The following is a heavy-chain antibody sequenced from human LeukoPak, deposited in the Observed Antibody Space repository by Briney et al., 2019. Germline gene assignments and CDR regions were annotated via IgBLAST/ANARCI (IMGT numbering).Heavy chain of an antibody. J-gene: IGHJ4*02. D-gene: IGHD3-22*01. CDR3: ARDFRAYYYDSSGH. V-gene: IGHV3-48*04. CDR1: GFTLSSYS. CDR2: ISSSSSTI. Sequence: GGSLRLPCAASGFTLSSYSMNWVRQAPGKGLEWVSYISSSSSTIYYADSVKGRFTISRDNTKNSLYLQMNSLRAEDTAVYYCARDFRAYYYDSSGHWGQGTLVTVSS.